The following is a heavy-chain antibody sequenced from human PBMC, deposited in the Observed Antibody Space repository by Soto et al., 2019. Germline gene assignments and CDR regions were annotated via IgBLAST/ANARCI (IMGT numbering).Heavy chain of an antibody. CDR1: GVTFSSYR. V-gene: IGHV3-30*03. D-gene: IGHD3-22*01. J-gene: IGHJ5*02. Sequence: PGGSLRLSCTASGVTFSSYRIHWVRQAPGKGLEWVAVISYDGRNKYYADSVKGRFTISRDNSKNTLYLEMNSLRTEDTAVYYCAGNYYDSSGYYFDWFDPWGHGTLVTVSS. CDR2: ISYDGRNK. CDR3: AGNYYDSSGYYFDWFDP.